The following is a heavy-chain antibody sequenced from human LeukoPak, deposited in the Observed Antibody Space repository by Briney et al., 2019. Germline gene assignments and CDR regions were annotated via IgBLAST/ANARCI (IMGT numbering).Heavy chain of an antibody. Sequence: PGGSLRLSCAASGFTFSNAWMSWVRQAPGKGLEWVAVISYDGSNKYYADSVKGRFTISRDNSKNTVYLQMNSLRAEDTAVYYCARDYGSGSYWVGNDYWGQGTLVTVSS. CDR3: ARDYGSGSYWVGNDY. CDR2: ISYDGSNK. D-gene: IGHD3-10*01. V-gene: IGHV3-30*14. J-gene: IGHJ4*02. CDR1: GFTFSNAW.